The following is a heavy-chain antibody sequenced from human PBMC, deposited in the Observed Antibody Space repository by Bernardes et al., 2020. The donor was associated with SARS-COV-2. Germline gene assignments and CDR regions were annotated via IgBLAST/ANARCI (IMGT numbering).Heavy chain of an antibody. Sequence: GGTLRLSCAASGFTFSSFAMSWVRQVPGKGLEWVSSISGTGDSPYYSDSVKGRFTISRDNSRNTVYLQLNSLRVEDTATYYCAKYRLNVVNSHRYFDYWGGGTLVTVSS. J-gene: IGHJ4*02. V-gene: IGHV3-23*01. CDR3: AKYRLNVVNSHRYFDY. CDR1: GFTFSSFA. D-gene: IGHD3-16*02. CDR2: ISGTGDSP.